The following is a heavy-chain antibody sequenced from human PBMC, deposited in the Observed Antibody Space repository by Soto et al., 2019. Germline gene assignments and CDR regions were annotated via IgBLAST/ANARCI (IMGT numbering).Heavy chain of an antibody. CDR2: IDWDDDK. CDR3: ARSPMVRGVIGRNWFDP. D-gene: IGHD3-10*01. Sequence: SGPTLVNPTQTLTLTCTFSGFSLSTSGMCVSWIRQPPGKALEWLALIDWDDDKYYSTSLKTRLTISKDTSKNQVVLTMTNMDPVDTATYYCARSPMVRGVIGRNWFDPWGQGTLVTVSS. J-gene: IGHJ5*02. V-gene: IGHV2-70*01. CDR1: GFSLSTSGMC.